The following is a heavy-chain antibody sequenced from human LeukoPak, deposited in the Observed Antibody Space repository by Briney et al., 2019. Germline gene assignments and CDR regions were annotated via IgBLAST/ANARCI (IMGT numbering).Heavy chain of an antibody. D-gene: IGHD4-11*01. CDR1: GFSFSTYT. Sequence: GGSLRLSCVGSGFSFSTYTMNWVRQAPGKGLGWVSGIYGGGSGDIFYADSVKGRFTISRDNYKNILYLQMDSLRAEDTAIYFCAKDRVPDSIWSFDTWGQGTMVTVSS. J-gene: IGHJ3*02. CDR2: IYGGGSGDI. V-gene: IGHV3-23*03. CDR3: AKDRVPDSIWSFDT.